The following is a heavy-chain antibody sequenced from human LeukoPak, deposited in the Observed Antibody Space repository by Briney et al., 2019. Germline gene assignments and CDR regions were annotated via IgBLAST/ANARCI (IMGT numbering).Heavy chain of an antibody. Sequence: SVNASCKPSRYTFTGYYIHWVRHTPGQRVEWMVWINPNSGGTNYAQKFQGRVTMTRDTSISTAYMELSRLRSDDTAVYYCARDLGLVGATLTSSDYWGQGTLVTVSS. CDR3: ARDLGLVGATLTSSDY. CDR2: INPNSGGT. J-gene: IGHJ4*02. D-gene: IGHD1-26*01. CDR1: RYTFTGYY. V-gene: IGHV1-2*02.